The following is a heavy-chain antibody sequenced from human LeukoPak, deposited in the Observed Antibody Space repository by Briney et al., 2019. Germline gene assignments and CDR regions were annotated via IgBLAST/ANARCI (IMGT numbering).Heavy chain of an antibody. CDR1: GGSISSGDYY. J-gene: IGHJ4*02. CDR3: ARGLHYYYDSSGQVGFDY. D-gene: IGHD3-22*01. V-gene: IGHV4-30-4*01. CDR2: IYYSGST. Sequence: TLSLTCTVSGGSISSGDYYWSWIRQPPGKGLEWIGYIYYSGSTYYNPSLKSRVTISVDTSKNQFSLKLSSVTAADTAVYYCARGLHYYYDSSGQVGFDYWGQGTLVTVSS.